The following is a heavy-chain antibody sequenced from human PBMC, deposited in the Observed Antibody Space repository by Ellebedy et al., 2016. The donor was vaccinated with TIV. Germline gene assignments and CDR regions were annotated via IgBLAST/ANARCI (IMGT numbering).Heavy chain of an antibody. Sequence: SETLSLXXSVSGGSISSSNYYWSWIRQPPGKGLEWIGYIYSSESTDYNPSLKSRVTISLDASKNQFSLKLSSVTAADTAVYYCARGPYSTLSFAMDFWGQGTTVTVSS. V-gene: IGHV4-61*01. CDR1: GGSISSSNYY. CDR3: ARGPYSTLSFAMDF. J-gene: IGHJ6*02. D-gene: IGHD6-13*01. CDR2: IYSSEST.